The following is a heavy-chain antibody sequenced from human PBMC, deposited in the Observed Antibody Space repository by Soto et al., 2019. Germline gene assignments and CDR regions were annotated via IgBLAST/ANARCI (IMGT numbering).Heavy chain of an antibody. D-gene: IGHD2-8*01. V-gene: IGHV3-23*01. Sequence: PGGSLRLSCAASGFTFRNNVLSWVRQAPGKGLDWVSGITGSGRDTYYADSVKGRFTISRENSKNMVLLQMNSLRAEDTALYYCAKNGLDNSPSAIDSWGPGTLVTVSS. CDR3: AKNGLDNSPSAIDS. CDR2: ITGSGRDT. CDR1: GFTFRNNV. J-gene: IGHJ4*02.